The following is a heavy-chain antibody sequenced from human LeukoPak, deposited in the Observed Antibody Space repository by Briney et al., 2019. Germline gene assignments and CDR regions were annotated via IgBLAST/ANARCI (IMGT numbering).Heavy chain of an antibody. Sequence: GGSLRLSCAASGFTFSSYGMHWVRQAPGKGLEWVAVIWYDGSNKYYADSVKGRSTISRDNSKNTLYLQMNSLRAEDTAVYYCARARGIAVTFDAFDIWGQGTMVTVSS. CDR1: GFTFSSYG. CDR2: IWYDGSNK. J-gene: IGHJ3*02. V-gene: IGHV3-33*01. CDR3: ARARGIAVTFDAFDI. D-gene: IGHD6-19*01.